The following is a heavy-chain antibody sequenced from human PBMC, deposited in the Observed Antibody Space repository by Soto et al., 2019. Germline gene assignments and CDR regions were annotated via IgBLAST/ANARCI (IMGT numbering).Heavy chain of an antibody. CDR3: AKRLTIFGVVIKDAFDL. D-gene: IGHD3-3*01. CDR1: GFTFNNYA. V-gene: IGHV3-23*01. Sequence: VGSLRLSCAASGFTFNNYAMSWVRQAPGKGLEWVSSIRNSGDRTYYADSVKGRFSIYRDNFRNTLYLQMSSLRVEDTAVYYCAKRLTIFGVVIKDAFDLWGQGTMVTVSS. J-gene: IGHJ3*01. CDR2: IRNSGDRT.